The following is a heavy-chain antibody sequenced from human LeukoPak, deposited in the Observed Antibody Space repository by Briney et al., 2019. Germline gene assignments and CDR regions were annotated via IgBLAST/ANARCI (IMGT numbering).Heavy chain of an antibody. V-gene: IGHV4-59*08. CDR1: GGSISSYY. D-gene: IGHD5-24*01. J-gene: IGHJ4*02. CDR3: ARHKGWLHHFDY. CDR2: IYYSGST. Sequence: SETLSLTCTVSGGSISSYYWSWIRQPPGKGLEWIGYIYYSGSTNYNPSLKSRVTISVDTSKNQFSLKLSSVTAADTAVYYCARHKGWLHHFDYWGQGTLVTVSS.